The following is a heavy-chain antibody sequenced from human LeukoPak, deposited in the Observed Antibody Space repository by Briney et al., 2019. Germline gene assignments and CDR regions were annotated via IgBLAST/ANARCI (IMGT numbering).Heavy chain of an antibody. D-gene: IGHD3-10*01. V-gene: IGHV4-59*12. CDR1: GGSISSYY. Sequence: SETLSLTCTVSGGSISSYYWSWIRQPPGKGLEWIGAVYSENTYYNPSLKSRVTISVDTSKNQFSLKLSSVTAADTAVYYCARASLGPVTMVRGVQYNWFDPWGQGTLVTVSS. J-gene: IGHJ5*02. CDR3: ARASLGPVTMVRGVQYNWFDP. CDR2: VYSENT.